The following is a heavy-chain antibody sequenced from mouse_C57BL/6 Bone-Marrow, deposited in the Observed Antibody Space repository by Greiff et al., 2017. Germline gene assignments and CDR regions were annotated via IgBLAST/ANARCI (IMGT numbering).Heavy chain of an antibody. CDR1: GFTFNTSA. V-gene: IGHV10-3*01. J-gene: IGHJ3*01. CDR3: VRGFFAY. Sequence: DVQLVESGGGLVQPKGSLKLSCAASGFTFNTSAMHWVRQAPGKGLEWVARIRSKSSNYATYYADSVKGRFTISRDDSQSMLYLQMNNMRTEDTDMYYCVRGFFAYWGQGTLVTVSA. CDR2: IRSKSSNYAT.